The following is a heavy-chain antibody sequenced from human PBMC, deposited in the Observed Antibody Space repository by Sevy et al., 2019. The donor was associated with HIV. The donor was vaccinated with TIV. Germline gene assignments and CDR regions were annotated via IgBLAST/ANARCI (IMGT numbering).Heavy chain of an antibody. D-gene: IGHD3-22*01. V-gene: IGHV1-24*01. CDR2: FDPEDGET. Sequence: ASVKVSCKVSGYTLTELSMHWVRQAPGKGLEWMGGFDPEDGETIYAQKFQGRVTMTEDTSTDTAYMELSSLRSEDTAVYYCATDSYAQHSSGYSFDYWGQGTLVTVSS. CDR3: ATDSYAQHSSGYSFDY. CDR1: GYTLTELS. J-gene: IGHJ4*02.